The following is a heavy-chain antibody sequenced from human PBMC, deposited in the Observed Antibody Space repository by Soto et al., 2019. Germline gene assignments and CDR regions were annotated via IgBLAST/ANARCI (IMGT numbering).Heavy chain of an antibody. D-gene: IGHD2-15*01. CDR2: IIPIFGTA. CDR3: ARDEGYCSGGSCYGTDV. CDR1: GGTFSSYA. V-gene: IGHV1-69*01. Sequence: QVQLVQSGAEVKKPGSSVKVSCKASGGTFSSYAISWVRQAPGQGLEWMGGIIPIFGTANYAQKFQGRVTITADESTSTAYMELSSLRSEDTAVYYCARDEGYCSGGSCYGTDVWGQGTTVTVSS. J-gene: IGHJ6*02.